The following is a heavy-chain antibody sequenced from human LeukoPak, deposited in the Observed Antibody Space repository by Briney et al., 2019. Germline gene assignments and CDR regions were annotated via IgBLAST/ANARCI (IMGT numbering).Heavy chain of an antibody. J-gene: IGHJ5*02. Sequence: GGSLRLSCAASGFTFSSYEMNWVRQAPGKGLEWVAFIRYDGSNKYYADSVKGRFTISRDNSKNTLYLQMNSLRAEDTAVYYCAKGGDSIGDILTEFDPWGQGTLVTVSS. CDR3: AKGGDSIGDILTEFDP. CDR1: GFTFSSYE. CDR2: IRYDGSNK. V-gene: IGHV3-30*02. D-gene: IGHD3-9*01.